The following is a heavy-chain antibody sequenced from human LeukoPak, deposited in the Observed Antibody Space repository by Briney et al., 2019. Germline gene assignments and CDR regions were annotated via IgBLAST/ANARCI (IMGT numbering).Heavy chain of an antibody. CDR2: XXXXXSST. J-gene: IGHJ6*02. CDR1: SSYW. V-gene: IGHV3-74*01. Sequence: SSYWMXXVRQAXGXXXGXXXXXXXXXSSTSYADSVKGRFTISRDNAKNTLYLQMNSLRAEDTAVYYCARGQQLVLYYYYYYGMDVWGQGTTVTVSS. CDR3: ARGQQLVLYYYYYYGMDV. D-gene: IGHD6-6*01.